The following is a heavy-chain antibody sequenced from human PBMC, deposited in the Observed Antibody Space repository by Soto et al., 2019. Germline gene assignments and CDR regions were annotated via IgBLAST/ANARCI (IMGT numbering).Heavy chain of an antibody. J-gene: IGHJ4*01. Sequence: GASLRLSCAASGFTFSSYAMHWVRQAPGKGLEWVAVISYDGSNKYYEDSVKGRFTISRDNSKNTLYLQMNSLRAEDTAVYYCAAILLSAAITADYWGHANLV. CDR2: ISYDGSNK. D-gene: IGHD2-2*01. CDR1: GFTFSSYA. CDR3: AAILLSAAITADY. V-gene: IGHV3-30-3*01.